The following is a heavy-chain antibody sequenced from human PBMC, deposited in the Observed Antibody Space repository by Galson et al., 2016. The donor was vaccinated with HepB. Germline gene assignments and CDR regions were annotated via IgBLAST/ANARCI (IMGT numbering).Heavy chain of an antibody. V-gene: IGHV4-59*01. D-gene: IGHD1-26*01. CDR1: GGSISTYY. Sequence: ETLSLTCTVSGGSISTYYWSWIRRPPGKGLEWIGYIFYSGTTNYNPSFNSRVTISVDTSKNQFSLRLSSVTAADTAVYYCAREVVWSDFNWFDPWGQGALVTVSS. CDR3: AREVVWSDFNWFDP. J-gene: IGHJ5*02. CDR2: IFYSGTT.